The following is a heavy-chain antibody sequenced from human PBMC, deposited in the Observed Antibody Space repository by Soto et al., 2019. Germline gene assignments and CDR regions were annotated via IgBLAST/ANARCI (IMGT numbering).Heavy chain of an antibody. CDR1: GFTFSSYA. CDR3: AKAKPRYYDYVWGSYRSGDAFDI. V-gene: IGHV3-23*01. J-gene: IGHJ3*02. CDR2: ISGSGGST. D-gene: IGHD3-16*02. Sequence: GGSLRVSCAASGFTFSSYAMSWVRQAPGKGLEWVSAISGSGGSTYYADSVKGRFTISRDNSKNTLYLQMNSLRAEDTAVYYCAKAKPRYYDYVWGSYRSGDAFDIWGQGTMVTVSS.